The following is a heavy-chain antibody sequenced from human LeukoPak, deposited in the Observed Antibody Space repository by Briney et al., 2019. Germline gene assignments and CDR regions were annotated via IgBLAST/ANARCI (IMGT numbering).Heavy chain of an antibody. CDR3: AKDPWPMVRGVMGYNWFDP. CDR2: ISYDGSNK. Sequence: GGSLRLSCAASGFTFSNYGMHWVRQAPGKGLEWVAVISYDGSNKYYADSVKGRFTISRDNSKNTLYLQMNSLRAEDTAVYYCAKDPWPMVRGVMGYNWFDPWGQGTLVTVSS. J-gene: IGHJ5*02. D-gene: IGHD3-10*01. V-gene: IGHV3-30*18. CDR1: GFTFSNYG.